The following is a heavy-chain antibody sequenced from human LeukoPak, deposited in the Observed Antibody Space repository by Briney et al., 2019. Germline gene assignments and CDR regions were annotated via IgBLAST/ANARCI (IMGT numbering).Heavy chain of an antibody. CDR2: IYSGGST. Sequence: QSGGSLRLSCAASGFTVSSNYMSWVRQAPGKGLEWVSVIYSGGSTYYADSVKGRFTISRDNSKNTLYLQMNSLRAEDTAVYYCAREHAVNYYDSSGSFDYWGQGTLVTVSS. D-gene: IGHD3-22*01. J-gene: IGHJ4*02. V-gene: IGHV3-66*01. CDR1: GFTVSSNY. CDR3: AREHAVNYYDSSGSFDY.